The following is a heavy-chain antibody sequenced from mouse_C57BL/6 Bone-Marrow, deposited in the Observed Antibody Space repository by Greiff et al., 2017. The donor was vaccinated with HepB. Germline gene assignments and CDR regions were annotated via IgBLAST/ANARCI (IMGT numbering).Heavy chain of an antibody. CDR1: GFTFSSYA. CDR2: ISDGGSYT. V-gene: IGHV5-4*01. D-gene: IGHD2-3*01. CDR3: ARDRYDGYYRFAY. Sequence: EVMLVESGGGLVKPGGSLKLSCAASGFTFSSYAMSWVRQTPEKRLEWVATISDGGSYTYYPDNVKGRFTISRDNAKNTLYLQMRHLKSEDTAMYYCARDRYDGYYRFAYWGQGALVSVSA. J-gene: IGHJ3*01.